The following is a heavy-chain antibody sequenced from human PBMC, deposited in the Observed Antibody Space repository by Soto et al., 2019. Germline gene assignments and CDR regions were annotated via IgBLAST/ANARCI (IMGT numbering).Heavy chain of an antibody. CDR1: GDSVSSADYY. CDR2: IYYSGST. V-gene: IGHV4-30-4*01. Sequence: NPSETLSLTCTVSGDSVSSADYYWSWIRQPPGEGLEWIGHIYYSGSTYYTPSLRGRVTISVDTSKNQFSLNLNSVTAADTAVYYCVRDRGSSWMYKWFDPWGHGTQVTVSS. CDR3: VRDRGSSWMYKWFDP. D-gene: IGHD2-2*01. J-gene: IGHJ5*02.